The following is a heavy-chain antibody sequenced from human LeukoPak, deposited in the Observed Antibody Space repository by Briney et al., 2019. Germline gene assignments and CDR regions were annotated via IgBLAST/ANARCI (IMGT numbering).Heavy chain of an antibody. V-gene: IGHV4-59*01. CDR1: SGSISNYE. Sequence: SETLSLTCIVSSGSISNYEWSWIRQSPGKGLEWIGYTYNSGTTTYNPSLKSPVTISVDKSKKQFTLILSSVTAADTAVYYCARGSRTFGYWGQGTLVIVSS. J-gene: IGHJ4*02. CDR2: TYNSGTT. D-gene: IGHD6-19*01. CDR3: ARGSRTFGY.